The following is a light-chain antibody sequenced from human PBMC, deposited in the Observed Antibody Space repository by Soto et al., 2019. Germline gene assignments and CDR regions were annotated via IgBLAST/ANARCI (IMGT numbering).Light chain of an antibody. CDR3: QEYNNWPLLT. CDR1: QSFNSIY. V-gene: IGKV3-20*01. CDR2: GAS. J-gene: IGKJ5*01. Sequence: EIVLTQSPGTLSLSTGERATLSCRASQSFNSIYLAWYQQKPGQAPRLLIYGASSRATGIPDRFSGSGSGTEFTLTISSLQSEDFAVYYCQEYNNWPLLTFGQGTRLEIK.